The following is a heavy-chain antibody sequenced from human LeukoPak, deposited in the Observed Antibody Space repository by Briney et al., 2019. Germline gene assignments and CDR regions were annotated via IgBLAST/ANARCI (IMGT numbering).Heavy chain of an antibody. J-gene: IGHJ3*02. CDR3: ARREGGYYDSSGYLDAFDI. Sequence: PGGSLRLSCAASGFTVSSNYMSWVRQAPGKGLEWVSVIYSGGSTYYADSVKGRFTISRDNSKNTLYLQMNSLRAEDTAVYYCARREGGYYDSSGYLDAFDIWGQGTMVTVSS. D-gene: IGHD3-22*01. V-gene: IGHV3-53*01. CDR2: IYSGGST. CDR1: GFTVSSNY.